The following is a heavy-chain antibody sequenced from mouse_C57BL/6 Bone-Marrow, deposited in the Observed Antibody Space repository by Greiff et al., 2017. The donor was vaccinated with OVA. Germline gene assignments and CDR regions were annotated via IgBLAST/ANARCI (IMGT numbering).Heavy chain of an antibody. V-gene: IGHV1-80*01. Sequence: VKLVESGAELVKPGASVKISCKASGYAFSSYWMNWVKQRPGKGLEWIGQIYPGDGDTNYNGKFKGKATLTADKSSSTAYMQLSSLTSEDSAVYFCARSYYSNYGFYYAMDYWGQGTSVTVSS. CDR3: ARSYYSNYGFYYAMDY. CDR1: GYAFSSYW. CDR2: IYPGDGDT. D-gene: IGHD2-5*01. J-gene: IGHJ4*01.